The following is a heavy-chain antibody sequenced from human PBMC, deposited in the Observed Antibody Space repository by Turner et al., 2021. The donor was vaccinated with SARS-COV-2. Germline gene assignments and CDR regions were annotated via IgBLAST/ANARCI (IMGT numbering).Heavy chain of an antibody. D-gene: IGHD3-22*01. CDR3: ARDSNVMTSYGDL. CDR2: IWPDGNNK. V-gene: IGHV3-33*01. CDR1: GFSVNDYG. Sequence: QVLLEQSGGGVVQPGGSLRLACVASGFSVNDYGMHWVRQTPDKGLEWVAAIWPDGNNKYYVESVRCRFSISRDNSKNTIDLQMNSLRVDDTAVYYCARDSNVMTSYGDLWGQGTLVTVSS. J-gene: IGHJ4*02.